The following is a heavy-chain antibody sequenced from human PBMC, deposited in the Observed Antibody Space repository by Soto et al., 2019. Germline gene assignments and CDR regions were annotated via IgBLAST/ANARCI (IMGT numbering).Heavy chain of an antibody. J-gene: IGHJ3*02. V-gene: IGHV3-33*01. CDR1: GFTFSSYG. Sequence: LRLSCAASGFTFSSYGMHWVRQAPGKGLEWVAVIWYDGSNKYYADSVKGRFTISRDNSKNTLYLQMNSLRAEDTAVYYCARGFDWSPPPIWGQGTMVTVSS. CDR3: ARGFDWSPPPI. CDR2: IWYDGSNK. D-gene: IGHD3-9*01.